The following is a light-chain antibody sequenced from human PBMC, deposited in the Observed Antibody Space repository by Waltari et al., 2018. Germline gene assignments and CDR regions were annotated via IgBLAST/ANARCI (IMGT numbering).Light chain of an antibody. CDR2: YDN. CDR1: DIGSKS. J-gene: IGLJ3*02. CDR3: HLWDSSTVNWV. Sequence: SYVPTQPPSVSVAPGKTASITCGGDDIGSKSLHWFQQKPGQAPVLVIYYDNDRPSGIPERFSGSNSGNTATLTISRVEAGDEADYYCHLWDSSTVNWVFGGGTKLTVL. V-gene: IGLV3-21*04.